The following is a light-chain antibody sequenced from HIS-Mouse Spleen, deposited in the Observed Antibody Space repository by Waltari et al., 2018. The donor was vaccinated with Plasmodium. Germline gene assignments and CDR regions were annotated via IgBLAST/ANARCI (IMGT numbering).Light chain of an antibody. Sequence: SYELTQPPSVSVSPGQTARITCSGDALPKQYAYWYQQKSGHAPVLVIYGDSKRPAGIPGRFSGSSSVTMATLTISGAQVEDEADYYCYSTDSSGNHRVFGGGTKLTVL. CDR2: GDS. J-gene: IGLJ3*02. CDR1: ALPKQY. V-gene: IGLV3-10*01. CDR3: YSTDSSGNHRV.